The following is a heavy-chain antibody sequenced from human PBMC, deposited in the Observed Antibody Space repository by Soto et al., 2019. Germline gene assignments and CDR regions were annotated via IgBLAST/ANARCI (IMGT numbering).Heavy chain of an antibody. V-gene: IGHV4-4*02. Sequence: SETLSLTCAVSGGSISSSNWWSWVRQPPGKGLEWIGEIYHSGSTNYNPSLKSRVTISVDKSKNQFSLKLSSVTAADTAVYYCASSGDFWSGYPFDYWGQGTLVTVSS. CDR2: IYHSGST. D-gene: IGHD3-3*01. J-gene: IGHJ4*02. CDR3: ASSGDFWSGYPFDY. CDR1: GGSISSSNW.